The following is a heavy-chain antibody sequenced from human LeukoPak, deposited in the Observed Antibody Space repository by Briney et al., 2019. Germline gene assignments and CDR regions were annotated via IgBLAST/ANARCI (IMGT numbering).Heavy chain of an antibody. V-gene: IGHV1-2*06. J-gene: IGHJ3*02. CDR2: INPNSGGT. CDR3: ARARSTDPRRGYKAFDI. CDR1: GYTFTGYY. D-gene: IGHD5-12*01. Sequence: ASVKVSCKASGYTFTGYYMHWVRQAPGQGLEWMGRINPNSGGTNYAQKFQGRVTMTRDTSISTDYMELSRLRSDDTAVYYCARARSTDPRRGYKAFDIWGQGTMVTVSS.